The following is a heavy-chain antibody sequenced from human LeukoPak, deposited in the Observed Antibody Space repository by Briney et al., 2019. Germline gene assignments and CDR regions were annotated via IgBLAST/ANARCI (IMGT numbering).Heavy chain of an antibody. J-gene: IGHJ4*02. D-gene: IGHD3-22*01. V-gene: IGHV3-21*01. CDR1: GFTFSSYS. CDR3: ARDLWDYYDSSGSTPFDY. CDR2: ISSSSSYI. Sequence: GGSLRLSCAASGFTFSSYSMNWVRQAPGKGLGWVSSISSSSSYIYYADSVKGRFTISRDNAKNSLYLQMNSLRAEDTAVYYCARDLWDYYDSSGSTPFDYWGQGTLVTVSS.